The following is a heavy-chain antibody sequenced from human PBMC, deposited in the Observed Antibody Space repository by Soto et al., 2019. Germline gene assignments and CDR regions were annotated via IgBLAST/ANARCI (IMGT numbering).Heavy chain of an antibody. CDR2: LSSSSTYI. V-gene: IGHV3-21*01. CDR1: GFTFSSYN. CDR3: AEGGINYGDYRSMDV. J-gene: IGHJ6*03. Sequence: VQLVESGGGLVKPGGSLRLSCAASGFTFSSYNMNWVRQAPGKGLEWVSSLSSSSTYIYYADSVKGRFTISRDNANNSLNLQKNSLKAEDTAVYYCAEGGINYGDYRSMDVWGKGTTVTVSS. D-gene: IGHD4-17*01.